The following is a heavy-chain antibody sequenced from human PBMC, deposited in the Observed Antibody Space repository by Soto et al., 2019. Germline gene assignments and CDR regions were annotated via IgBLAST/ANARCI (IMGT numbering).Heavy chain of an antibody. V-gene: IGHV3-53*01. CDR1: GFTVSSNY. Sequence: GGSLRLSCAASGFTVSSNYMSWVRQAPGKGLEWVSVIYSGGSTYYADSVKGRFTISRDNSKNTLYLQMNSLRAEDTAVYYCARDARYQLPHSHYYYYGMDVWGQGTTVTVSS. CDR2: IYSGGST. J-gene: IGHJ6*02. CDR3: ARDARYQLPHSHYYYYGMDV. D-gene: IGHD2-2*01.